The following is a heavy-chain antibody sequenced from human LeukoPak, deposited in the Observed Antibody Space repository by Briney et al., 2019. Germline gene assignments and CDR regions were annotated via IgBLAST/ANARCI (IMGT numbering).Heavy chain of an antibody. Sequence: PGGSLRLSCAASGFTFSSYWMNWARQAPGKGLEWVASINHNGNVNYYVDSVKGRFTISRDNAKNSLYLQMSNLRAEDTALYYCARKLWHRNDCWGQGTLVTVSS. V-gene: IGHV3-7*03. CDR3: ARKLWHRNDC. J-gene: IGHJ4*02. CDR2: INHNGNVN. D-gene: IGHD3-16*01. CDR1: GFTFSSYW.